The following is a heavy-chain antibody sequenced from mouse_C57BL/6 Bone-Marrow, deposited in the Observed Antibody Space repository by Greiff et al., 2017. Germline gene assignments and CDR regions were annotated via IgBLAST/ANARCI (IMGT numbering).Heavy chain of an antibody. CDR2: IDPENGDT. CDR1: GFNIKDDY. J-gene: IGHJ4*01. Sequence: VQLQQSGAELVRPGASVKLSCTASGFNIKDDYMHWVKQRPEQGLEWIGWIDPENGDTEYASKFQGKATITADTSSNTAYLQLSSLTSEDTAVYYCTTDYYGSSSYYYAMDYWVKEPQSPSPQ. CDR3: TTDYYGSSSYYYAMDY. V-gene: IGHV14-4*01. D-gene: IGHD1-1*01.